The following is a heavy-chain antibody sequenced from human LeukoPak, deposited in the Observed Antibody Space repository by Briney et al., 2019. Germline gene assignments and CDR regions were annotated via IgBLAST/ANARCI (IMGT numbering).Heavy chain of an antibody. V-gene: IGHV4-31*03. Sequence: SQTLSLTCTVSGGSISSGGYYWSWIRQHPGKGLEWIGYIYYSGSTYYNPSLKSRVTISVDTSKNQFSLKLSPVTAADTAVYYCARRGYSYGYWFDPWGQGTLVTVSS. D-gene: IGHD5-18*01. J-gene: IGHJ5*02. CDR2: IYYSGST. CDR1: GGSISSGGYY. CDR3: ARRGYSYGYWFDP.